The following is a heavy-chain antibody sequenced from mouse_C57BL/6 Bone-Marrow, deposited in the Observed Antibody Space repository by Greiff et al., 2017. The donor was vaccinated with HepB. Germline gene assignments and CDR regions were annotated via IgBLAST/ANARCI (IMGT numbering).Heavy chain of an antibody. CDR1: GFTFSNYW. Sequence: EVKVEESGGGLVQPGGSMKLSCVASGFTFSNYWMNWVRQSPEKGLEWVAQIRLKSDNYATHYAESVKGRLTISRDDSKSSVYLQMNNLRAEDTGIYYCTAMRYFDVWGTGTTVTVSS. J-gene: IGHJ1*03. CDR2: IRLKSDNYAT. V-gene: IGHV6-3*01. CDR3: TAMRYFDV. D-gene: IGHD2-3*01.